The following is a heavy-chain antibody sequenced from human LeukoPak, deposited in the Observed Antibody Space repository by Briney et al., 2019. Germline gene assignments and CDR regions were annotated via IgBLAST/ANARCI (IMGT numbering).Heavy chain of an antibody. V-gene: IGHV1-8*01. CDR1: GYTFTSND. J-gene: IGHJ4*02. D-gene: IGHD2-8*01. CDR2: MNPNSGNT. CDR3: AREEEMVYGDFDY. Sequence: GASVKVSCKASGYTFTSNDINWVRQAPGQGLERMGWMNPNSGNTGYAQKFQGRVTMTRNTSISTAYMELSSLRSEDTAVYYCAREEEMVYGDFDYWGQGTLVTVSS.